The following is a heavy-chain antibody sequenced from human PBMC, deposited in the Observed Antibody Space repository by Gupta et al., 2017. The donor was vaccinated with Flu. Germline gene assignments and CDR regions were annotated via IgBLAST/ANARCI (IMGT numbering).Heavy chain of an antibody. CDR3: ARGLRYCSSTSCYPWESPNYLDV. J-gene: IGHJ6*03. CDR2: INHSGST. CDR1: GGSLSGYY. Sequence: QVQLQQWGAGLLKPPETLSLTCAVYGGSLSGYYWSWIRQPPGKGLEWIGEINHSGSTNYYPSLKSRVTIGIDTSQNQFSLKLSSVTAADTALYYCARGLRYCSSTSCYPWESPNYLDVWGKGTTVTVSS. D-gene: IGHD2-2*01. V-gene: IGHV4-34*01.